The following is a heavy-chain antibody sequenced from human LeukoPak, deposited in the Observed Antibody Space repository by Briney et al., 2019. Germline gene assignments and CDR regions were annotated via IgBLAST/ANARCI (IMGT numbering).Heavy chain of an antibody. Sequence: PGRSLRLSCAASGFAFSTYAMHWVRQAPGKGLEWVAVISYNGSEIYYGDSVKGRFTISRDNSKNTLYLQMNRLRVADTAVYHCAKAGCSSARCYTNYWGQGTSVTVSS. CDR2: ISYNGSEI. V-gene: IGHV3-30*18. D-gene: IGHD2-2*02. CDR1: GFAFSTYA. J-gene: IGHJ4*02. CDR3: AKAGCSSARCYTNY.